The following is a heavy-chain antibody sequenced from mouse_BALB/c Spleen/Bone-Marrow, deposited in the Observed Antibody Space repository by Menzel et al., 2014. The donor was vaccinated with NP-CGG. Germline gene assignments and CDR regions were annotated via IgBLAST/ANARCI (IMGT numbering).Heavy chain of an antibody. D-gene: IGHD1-2*01. Sequence: DVKLVESGGGLVQPGGSLKLSCAASGFDFSTFWMSWVRQAPGQGLEWIGEINPDRRTINYTPSLKDKFIISRDNDKNTLYLLMSKVRSEDTALYYCARLHYYGYGAYWGQGTLVTVSA. J-gene: IGHJ3*01. CDR3: ARLHYYGYGAY. CDR2: INPDRRTI. CDR1: GFDFSTFW. V-gene: IGHV4-1*02.